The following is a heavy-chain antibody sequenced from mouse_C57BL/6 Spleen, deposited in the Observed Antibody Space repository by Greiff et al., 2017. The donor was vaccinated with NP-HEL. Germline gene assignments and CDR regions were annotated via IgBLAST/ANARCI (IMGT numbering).Heavy chain of an antibody. CDR2: IDPSDSYT. D-gene: IGHD2-4*01. Sequence: QVQLQQPGAELVRPGTSVKLSCKASGYTFTSYWMHWVKQRPGQGLEWIGVIDPSDSYTNYNQKFKGKATLTVDTSSSTAYMQLSSLTSEDSAVYYCALYSNYDYDPAWFAYWGQGTLVTVSA. V-gene: IGHV1-59*01. CDR1: GYTFTSYW. J-gene: IGHJ3*01. CDR3: ALYSNYDYDPAWFAY.